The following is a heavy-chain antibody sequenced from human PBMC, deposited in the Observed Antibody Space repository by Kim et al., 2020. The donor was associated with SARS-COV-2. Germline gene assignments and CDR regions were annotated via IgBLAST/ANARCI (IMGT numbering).Heavy chain of an antibody. CDR3: ARQGVTVPRLNSVPFVP. D-gene: IGHD4-17*01. V-gene: IGHV5-51*01. CDR1: GYSFSGYW. Sequence: GESLKISCKGFGYSFSGYWITWVRQMPGKGLEWLGIIYPDDSSTRYSPSFRGQVIMSVDKSISTAYLQLNSFKASDTAIYYCARQGVTVPRLNSVPFVPWCQGTLLTVSS. CDR2: IYPDDSST. J-gene: IGHJ5*02.